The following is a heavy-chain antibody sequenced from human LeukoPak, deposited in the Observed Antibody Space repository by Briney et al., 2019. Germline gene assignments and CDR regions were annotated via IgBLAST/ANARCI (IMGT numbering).Heavy chain of an antibody. V-gene: IGHV1-24*01. CDR3: AREGWYYGSGNYYWFDP. D-gene: IGHD3-10*01. CDR1: GYTLTELS. J-gene: IGHJ5*02. Sequence: ASVKVSCKVSGYTLTELSMHWVRQAPGKGLEWMGGFDPEDGETIYAQKFQGRVTMTTDTSTSTAYMELKSLRSDDTAVYYCAREGWYYGSGNYYWFDPWGQGTLVTVSS. CDR2: FDPEDGET.